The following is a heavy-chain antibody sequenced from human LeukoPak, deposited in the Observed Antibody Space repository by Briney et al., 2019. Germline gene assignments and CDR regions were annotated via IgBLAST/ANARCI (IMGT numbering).Heavy chain of an antibody. CDR1: GFSLSNSA. CDR3: AKGAYDYIEMGYFDY. CDR2: IIASSGST. J-gene: IGHJ4*02. Sequence: QSGGSLRLSCAASGFSLSNSAMSWVRQAPGKGLEWVSLIIASSGSTFYADSVKGRFTISRDNSKNTLYLQMNSLRAEDTVVYYRAKGAYDYIEMGYFDYWGQGTLVTVSS. D-gene: IGHD5-12*01. V-gene: IGHV3-23*01.